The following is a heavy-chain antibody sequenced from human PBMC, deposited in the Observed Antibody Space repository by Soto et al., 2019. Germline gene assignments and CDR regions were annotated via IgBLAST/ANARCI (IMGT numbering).Heavy chain of an antibody. J-gene: IGHJ5*02. V-gene: IGHV1-18*01. CDR3: ARDGGVQARFDP. CDR1: GYTFTRSG. D-gene: IGHD2-8*02. CDR2: INPDNGNT. Sequence: GASVKVSCKASGYTFTRSGISWVRQAPGQGLEWLGWINPDNGNTNYAQHLQGRVSLTTDTSTSTAYMELRSLRSDDTAVYYCARDGGVQARFDPWGQGTLVTVSS.